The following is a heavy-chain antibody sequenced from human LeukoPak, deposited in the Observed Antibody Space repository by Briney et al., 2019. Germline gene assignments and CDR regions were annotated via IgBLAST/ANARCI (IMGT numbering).Heavy chain of an antibody. D-gene: IGHD6-19*01. V-gene: IGHV4-59*01. CDR2: IYYSGST. CDR3: ARNNAVSGAEDY. J-gene: IGHJ4*02. CDR1: GGSIGSYY. Sequence: SETLSLTCTVSGGSIGSYYWSWIRQPPGKGLEWIGYIYYSGSTNYNPSLKSRVTISVDTSKNQFSLKLSSVTAADTAVYYCARNNAVSGAEDYWGQGTLVTVSS.